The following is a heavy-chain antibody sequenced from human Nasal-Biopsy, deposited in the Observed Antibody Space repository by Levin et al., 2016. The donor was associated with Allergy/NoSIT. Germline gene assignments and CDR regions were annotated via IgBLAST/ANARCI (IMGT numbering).Heavy chain of an antibody. Sequence: GESLKISCEASGFTFTFSDYYMNWIRQAPGRGLEWVSYISNSGDTIYYADSVKGRFTISRDIAKNSLFLQMNSLRADDTAVYYCYFFYSGIDVWGQGSTVTVSS. CDR3: YFFYSGIDV. V-gene: IGHV3-11*01. CDR1: GFTFTFSDYY. CDR2: ISNSGDTI. J-gene: IGHJ6*02.